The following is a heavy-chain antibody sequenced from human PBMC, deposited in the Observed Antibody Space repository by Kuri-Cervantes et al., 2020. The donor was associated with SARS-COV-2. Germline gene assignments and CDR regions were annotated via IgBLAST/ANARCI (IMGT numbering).Heavy chain of an antibody. CDR2: IYYSGST. D-gene: IGHD3-3*01. J-gene: IGHJ6*02. CDR1: GGSISSSSYY. Sequence: SETLSLTCTVSGGSISSSSYYWGWIRQPPGKGLEWIGSIYYSGSTYYNPSLKSRVTISVDTSKNQFSLKLSSVTAADTAVYYCARDWRPGLYGYYYYGMDVWGQGTTVTVSS. V-gene: IGHV4-39*02. CDR3: ARDWRPGLYGYYYYGMDV.